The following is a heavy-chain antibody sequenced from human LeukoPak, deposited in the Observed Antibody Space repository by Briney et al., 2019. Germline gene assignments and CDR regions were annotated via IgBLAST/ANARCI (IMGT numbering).Heavy chain of an antibody. J-gene: IGHJ4*02. CDR1: GFTFSSYA. CDR3: AKDMGYCSSATCYGLDY. CDR2: VSGGGGTT. Sequence: GSLRLSCAASGFTFSSYAMSWVRQAPGKGLEWVSTVSGGGGTTYYADSVKGCFTISRDNSKNTLFLQMNSLRAEDTAIYYCAKDMGYCSSATCYGLDYWGQGTLVTVSS. V-gene: IGHV3-23*01. D-gene: IGHD2-2*01.